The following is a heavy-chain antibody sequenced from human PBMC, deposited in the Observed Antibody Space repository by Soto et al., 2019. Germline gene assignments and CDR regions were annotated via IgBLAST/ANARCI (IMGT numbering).Heavy chain of an antibody. J-gene: IGHJ4*02. V-gene: IGHV3-23*01. CDR1: GFIFENFG. Sequence: HPGGSLRLSCAASGFIFENFGMSWVRQAPGKGLEWISSISGSGFKKYYADSVKGRFTISRDNSKSTVYLEMNSLRAEDTAVYYCAKVGYGQWLLCDSWGQGILVTVSS. D-gene: IGHD2-2*03. CDR2: ISGSGFKK. CDR3: AKVGYGQWLLCDS.